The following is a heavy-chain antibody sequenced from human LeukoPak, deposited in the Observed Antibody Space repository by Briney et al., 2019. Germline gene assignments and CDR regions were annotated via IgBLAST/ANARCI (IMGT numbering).Heavy chain of an antibody. V-gene: IGHV4-59*01. D-gene: IGHD3-3*01. CDR2: IHYSGTN. Sequence: SETLSLTCTVSGGSISSYYWNWIWQPPGKGLEWIGYIHYSGTNYYNPSLKSRVTISVDTSKSQFSLKLSSVTAADTAVYYCATIFGEANPVDYWGQGTLVTVSS. CDR3: ATIFGEANPVDY. J-gene: IGHJ4*02. CDR1: GGSISSYY.